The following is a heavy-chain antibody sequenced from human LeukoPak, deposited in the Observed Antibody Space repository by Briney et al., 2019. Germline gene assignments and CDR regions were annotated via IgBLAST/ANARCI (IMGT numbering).Heavy chain of an antibody. D-gene: IGHD6-19*01. J-gene: IGHJ5*02. CDR3: ATVASLAVAGSLGYNWFDP. CDR2: FDPEDGET. V-gene: IGHV1-24*01. Sequence: ASVKVSCKVSGYILTELSMHWVRQAPGKGLEWMGGFDPEDGETIYAQKFQERITMTEDTSTDTAYMELSSLTSEDTAVYYCATVASLAVAGSLGYNWFDPWGQGTLVSVSS. CDR1: GYILTELS.